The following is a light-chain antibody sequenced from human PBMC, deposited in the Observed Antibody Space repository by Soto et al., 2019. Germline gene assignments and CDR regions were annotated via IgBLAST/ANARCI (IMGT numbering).Light chain of an antibody. CDR3: LQHNSYPVS. V-gene: IGKV1-17*03. Sequence: DIQMTQSPSVMSASVGDTVTITCRASQGISNYVAWFQQKPGKVPKSLIYAASKLQGGVPSRFSGSGSGTEFTLTISSLQPEDFATYYCLQHNSYPVSFGGGTKVEIK. J-gene: IGKJ4*01. CDR1: QGISNY. CDR2: AAS.